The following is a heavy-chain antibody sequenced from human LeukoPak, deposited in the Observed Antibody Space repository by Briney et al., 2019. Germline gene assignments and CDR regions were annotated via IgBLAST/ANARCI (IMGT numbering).Heavy chain of an antibody. D-gene: IGHD2-15*01. CDR2: ISGLGDNT. V-gene: IGHV3-23*01. CDR3: ARSLRSPRYCIDDTCYFDY. CDR1: GFTFTTYA. Sequence: GGSLRLSCAASGFTFTTYAMSWVRQAPGKGLEWVSGISGLGDNTYYVDSVKGRFTISRDNAKNTQYLQINSLRVEDTAVYYCARSLRSPRYCIDDTCYFDYWGQGTLVAVTS. J-gene: IGHJ4*02.